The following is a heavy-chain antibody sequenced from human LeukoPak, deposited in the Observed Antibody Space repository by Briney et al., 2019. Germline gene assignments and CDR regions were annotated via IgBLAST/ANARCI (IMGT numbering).Heavy chain of an antibody. CDR3: ARDQGGGVFDI. J-gene: IGHJ3*02. V-gene: IGHV1-69*04. D-gene: IGHD3-16*01. Sequence: GASVKVSCKASGGTFSSYAISWVRQAPGQGLEWMGRIIPILGIANYAQKFQGRVTITADKSTSTAYMELSSLRSEDTAVYYCARDQGGGVFDIWGQGTMVTVSS. CDR1: GGTFSSYA. CDR2: IIPILGIA.